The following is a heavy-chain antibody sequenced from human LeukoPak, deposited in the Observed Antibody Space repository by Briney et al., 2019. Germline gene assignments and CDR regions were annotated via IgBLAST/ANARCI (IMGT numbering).Heavy chain of an antibody. CDR2: IYYSGST. Sequence: SETLSLTCAVYGGSFSGYYWSWIRQPPGKGLEWIGYIYYSGSTNYNPSLKSRVTISVDTSKNHFSLKLSSVTAADTAVYYCARAINDYSNYEVLTDNWFDPWGQGTLVTVSS. CDR3: ARAINDYSNYEVLTDNWFDP. D-gene: IGHD4-11*01. J-gene: IGHJ5*02. V-gene: IGHV4-59*01. CDR1: GGSFSGYY.